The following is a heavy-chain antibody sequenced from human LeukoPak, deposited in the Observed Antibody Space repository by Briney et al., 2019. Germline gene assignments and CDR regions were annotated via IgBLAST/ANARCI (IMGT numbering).Heavy chain of an antibody. CDR3: ARLAHDSSGYYLYYFDY. V-gene: IGHV4-39*07. CDR1: GGSISSSSYY. CDR2: IYYSGST. D-gene: IGHD3-22*01. J-gene: IGHJ4*02. Sequence: SETLSLTCTVSGGSISSSSYYWGWIRQPPGKGLEWIGSIYYSGSTYYNPSLKSRVTISVDTSKNQFSLKLSSVTAADTAVYYYARLAHDSSGYYLYYFDYWGQGTLVTVSS.